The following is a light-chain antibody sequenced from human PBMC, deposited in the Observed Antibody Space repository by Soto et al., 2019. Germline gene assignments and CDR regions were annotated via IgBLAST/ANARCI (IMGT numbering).Light chain of an antibody. CDR2: GAS. Sequence: EIVLTQSPGTLSLSPGERATLSCRASQSVTDNYLAWYQQKPGQAPRLVISGASSRATGIPDRFSGSGSGTDFTLTISRLEPEDFALYYCQHYVERSPITFGQGTRLEIK. CDR3: QHYVERSPIT. CDR1: QSVTDNY. J-gene: IGKJ5*01. V-gene: IGKV3-20*01.